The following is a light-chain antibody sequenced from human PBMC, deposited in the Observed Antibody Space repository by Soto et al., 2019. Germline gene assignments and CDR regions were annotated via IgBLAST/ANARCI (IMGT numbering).Light chain of an antibody. J-gene: IGKJ2*01. CDR3: MQGTHWPPYT. CDR2: KVS. CDR1: QSLAYSDGNTY. V-gene: IGKV2-30*01. Sequence: DVVMTQSPLSLPVTLGQPASISCRSSQSLAYSDGNTYLNWFQQRPGQSPRRLICKVSNRESGVPDRFSGSGSGTDFTLKISRVEAEDLGVYYCMQGTHWPPYTFGQGTKLEIK.